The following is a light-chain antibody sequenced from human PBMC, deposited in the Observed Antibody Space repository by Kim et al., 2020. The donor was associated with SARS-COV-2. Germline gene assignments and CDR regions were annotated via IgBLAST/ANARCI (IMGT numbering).Light chain of an antibody. Sequence: GQGVTISCSGSSSNIGSNYVYWYQQLPGTAPKLLIYRNNQRPSGVPDRFSGSKSGTSASLAISGLRSEDEADYYCAAWDDSLSGVLFGGGTQLTVL. CDR1: SSNIGSNY. V-gene: IGLV1-47*01. J-gene: IGLJ2*01. CDR3: AAWDDSLSGVL. CDR2: RNN.